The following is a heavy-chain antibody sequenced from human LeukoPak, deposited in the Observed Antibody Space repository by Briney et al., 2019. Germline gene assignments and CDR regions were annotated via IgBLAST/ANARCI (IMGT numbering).Heavy chain of an antibody. J-gene: IGHJ6*04. CDR3: AELGITMIGGV. D-gene: IGHD3-10*02. V-gene: IGHV3-48*03. CDR2: ISSSGSTI. CDR1: GFTFRSYA. Sequence: GGSLRLSCAVSGFTFRSYAMHWVRQAPGKGLEWVSYISSSGSTIYYADSVKGRFTISRDNAKNSLYLQMNSLRAEDTAVYYCAELGITMIGGVWGKGTTVTISS.